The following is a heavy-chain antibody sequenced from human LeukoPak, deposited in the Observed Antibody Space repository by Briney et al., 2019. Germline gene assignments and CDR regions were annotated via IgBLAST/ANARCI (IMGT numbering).Heavy chain of an antibody. Sequence: GGSLRLSCAASGFTFGSYAIHWVRQAPGKGLEWVAVISYDGSNKYYADSVKGRFTISRDNSKNTVYLQMNSLRAEDTAVYYCAREETSWTYSLDYWGQGTLVTVSS. CDR3: AREETSWTYSLDY. CDR1: GFTFGSYA. D-gene: IGHD1-26*01. V-gene: IGHV3-30-3*01. J-gene: IGHJ4*02. CDR2: ISYDGSNK.